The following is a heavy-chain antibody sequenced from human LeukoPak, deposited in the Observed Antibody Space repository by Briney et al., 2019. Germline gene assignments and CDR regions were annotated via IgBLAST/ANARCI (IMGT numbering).Heavy chain of an antibody. J-gene: IGHJ4*02. D-gene: IGHD6-13*01. CDR2: IKQDGSEI. Sequence: PGGSLRLSCAASGFTFSSSWMTWVRQAPGKGLAWVANIKQDGSEIFYVDSVKGRFTMSRDNAESSLYLQMNSLRAEDTAVYYCAKVGQQLALDHWGQASQVTVSS. V-gene: IGHV3-7*02. CDR3: AKVGQQLALDH. CDR1: GFTFSSSW.